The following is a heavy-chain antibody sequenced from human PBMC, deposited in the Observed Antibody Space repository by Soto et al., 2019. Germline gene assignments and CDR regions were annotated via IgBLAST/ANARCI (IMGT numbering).Heavy chain of an antibody. Sequence: SLRLSCAASGFTFSSYGMHWVRQAPGKGLEWVAVISYDGSNKYYADSVKGRFTISRDNSKNTLYLQMNSLRAEDTAVYYCAREGGSGSYYYYGMDVWGQGTTVTVSS. D-gene: IGHD3-10*01. V-gene: IGHV3-30*03. CDR3: AREGGSGSYYYYGMDV. CDR2: ISYDGSNK. J-gene: IGHJ6*02. CDR1: GFTFSSYG.